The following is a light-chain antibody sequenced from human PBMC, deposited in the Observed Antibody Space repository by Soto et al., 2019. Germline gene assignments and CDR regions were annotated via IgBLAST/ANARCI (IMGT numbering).Light chain of an antibody. CDR1: QSVFNNH. CDR3: QHYNNWPSWT. V-gene: IGKV3-20*01. J-gene: IGKJ1*01. CDR2: GAS. Sequence: EIVLTQSPGTLSLSPGERATLSCSASQSVFNNHIGWYQQKPGQAPRRLIFGASFRATGIPDRFSGSGSGTDFTLTISRLEPEDFAVYYCQHYNNWPSWTFGQGTKVDI.